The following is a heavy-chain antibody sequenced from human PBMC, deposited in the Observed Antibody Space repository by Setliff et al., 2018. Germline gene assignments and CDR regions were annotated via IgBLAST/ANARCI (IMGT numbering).Heavy chain of an antibody. CDR3: ARTCSGSGCYAGLES. D-gene: IGHD2-15*01. V-gene: IGHV3-33*08. J-gene: IGHJ4*02. CDR2: IWDDGVKK. Sequence: GSLRLSCAASGFTFSTYRMHWVRQAPGKGLEWVAVIWDDGVKKYHADSVKGRFTISRDNSKNTLYLQMNSLRPEDTAVYYCARTCSGSGCYAGLESWGQGTPVPSPQ. CDR1: GFTFSTYR.